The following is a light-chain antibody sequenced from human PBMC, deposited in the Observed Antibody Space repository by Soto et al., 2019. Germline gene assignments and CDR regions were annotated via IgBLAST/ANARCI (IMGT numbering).Light chain of an antibody. J-gene: IGLJ1*01. Sequence: QSVLTQPPSVSGAPGQRVTISCSGSSSNIGAGYDVHWYQQLPGTAPRLLIYVSRNRPSGVPDRFSGSKSGTSASLAITGLQTDDEADYYCSSYTTSTALVFGAGTKLTVL. CDR3: SSYTTSTALV. V-gene: IGLV1-40*01. CDR1: SSNIGAGYD. CDR2: VSR.